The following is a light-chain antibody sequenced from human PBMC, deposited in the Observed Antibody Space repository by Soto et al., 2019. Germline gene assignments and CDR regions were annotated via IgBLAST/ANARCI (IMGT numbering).Light chain of an antibody. Sequence: QSLLTQPASVSGSPGQSITISCTGTSSDVGGYYYVSRSQHHPGKAPKLLIYEVSNRPPGVPDRFSGSKSGNTASLTTSGLQAEDEADYYCSSYTTTNTYVFGTGTKVTVL. V-gene: IGLV2-14*01. CDR3: SSYTTTNTYV. CDR1: SSDVGGYYY. CDR2: EVS. J-gene: IGLJ1*01.